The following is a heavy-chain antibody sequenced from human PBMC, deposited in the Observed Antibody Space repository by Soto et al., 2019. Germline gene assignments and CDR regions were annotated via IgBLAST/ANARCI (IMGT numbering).Heavy chain of an antibody. CDR3: ARNLQGLSYFAF. Sequence: QVQVVQSGAEVKKPGASVKVSCKASEYTFTSYAMHWVRQAPGQSLEWMGWINAGNGNTKYSQKFQGRVTITRDTSASTAYRELSSLRSENRAVFYCARNLQGLSYFAFGGQGPRVTVSS. CDR1: EYTFTSYA. V-gene: IGHV1-3*01. CDR2: INAGNGNT. J-gene: IGHJ4*02.